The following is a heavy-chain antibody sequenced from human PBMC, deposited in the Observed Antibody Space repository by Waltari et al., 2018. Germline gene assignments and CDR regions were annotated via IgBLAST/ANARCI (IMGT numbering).Heavy chain of an antibody. CDR3: ARESGDYSPFDN. CDR1: GGSIRSYY. CDR2: IFTSGIT. Sequence: QVQLQESGPGRVKPLETLSLTCSVSGGSIRSYYWSWIRQPAGKGLEWIGHIFTSGITKYNPSLKSRVTMSVDTSKNQFSLKLTSVTAADTAVYYCARESGDYSPFDNWGQGTLVTVSS. J-gene: IGHJ4*02. V-gene: IGHV4-4*07. D-gene: IGHD4-17*01.